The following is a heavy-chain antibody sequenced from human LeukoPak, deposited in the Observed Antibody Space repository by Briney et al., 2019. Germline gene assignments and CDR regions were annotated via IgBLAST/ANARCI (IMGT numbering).Heavy chain of an antibody. D-gene: IGHD1-1*01. CDR2: IYSGDSDT. J-gene: IGHJ4*02. V-gene: IGHV5-51*01. Sequence: GESLKISCKGSGYRFTSYWIGWVRQMPGKGLEWMGIIYSGDSDTRYSPSFQGQVTISADKSISTAYLQWSGLKTSDTAMYYCATTTTRGIPHYFDYWGQGTLVTVSS. CDR1: GYRFTSYW. CDR3: ATTTTRGIPHYFDY.